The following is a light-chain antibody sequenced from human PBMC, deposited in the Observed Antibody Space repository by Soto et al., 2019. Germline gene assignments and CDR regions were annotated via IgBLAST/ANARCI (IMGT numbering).Light chain of an antibody. CDR3: PSYASSLSVV. V-gene: IGLV1-40*01. J-gene: IGLJ2*01. CDR1: SSNIGADYY. Sequence: QSVLTQPPSVSGAPGQSVTISCTGTSSNIGADYYVHWYQQLPGTAPKLLIYGNSNRPSGIPDRFSGSKSGTSASLAITGLQPEDEADYYCPSYASSLSVVFGGGTKLTVL. CDR2: GNS.